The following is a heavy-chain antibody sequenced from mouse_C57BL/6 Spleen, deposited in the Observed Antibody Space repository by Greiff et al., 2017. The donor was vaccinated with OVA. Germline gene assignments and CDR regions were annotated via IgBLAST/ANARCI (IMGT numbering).Heavy chain of an antibody. CDR3: ARSGGLLHAMDY. Sequence: EVQRVESGPGLAKPSQTLYLTCYVPGYSITSDYWNWIRKFPGNKLEYMGYLYSSGITSYYPSLKNRISILRDTAKNQYYLQLNSVTTEDTATYSGARSGGLLHAMDYWGQGTSVTVSS. J-gene: IGHJ4*01. V-gene: IGHV3-8*01. CDR2: LYSSGIT. CDR1: GYSITSDY. D-gene: IGHD2-3*01.